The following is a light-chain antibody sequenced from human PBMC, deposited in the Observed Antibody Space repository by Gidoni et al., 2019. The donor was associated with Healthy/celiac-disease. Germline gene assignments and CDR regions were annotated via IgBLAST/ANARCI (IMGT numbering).Light chain of an antibody. CDR3: QKCNSAPYT. CDR2: AAS. J-gene: IGKJ2*01. CDR1: QCISNY. Sequence: DIQMTQSPSSLSASVGDRVTITCRASQCISNYLAWYQQKPGKVPKLLIYAASTLQSGVPSRFSGSGSGTDFTLTISSLQPEDVATYYCQKCNSAPYTFGQGTKLEIK. V-gene: IGKV1-27*01.